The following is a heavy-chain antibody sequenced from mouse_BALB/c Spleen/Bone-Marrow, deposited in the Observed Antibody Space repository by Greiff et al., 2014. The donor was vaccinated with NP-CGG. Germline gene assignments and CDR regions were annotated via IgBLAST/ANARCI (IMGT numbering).Heavy chain of an antibody. D-gene: IGHD2-12*01. CDR1: GYNLTSYY. CDR2: INPSNGGT. V-gene: IGHV1S81*02. J-gene: IGHJ4*01. CDR3: TRSRRAMDY. Sequence: VQLQQSGAELVKPGASVKLSCKASGYNLTSYYIYWVKQRPGQGLEWIGEINPSNGGTNFNEKFKSKATLTVDKSSSTAYMQLSSLTSEDSAVYYCTRSRRAMDYWGQGTSVTVSS.